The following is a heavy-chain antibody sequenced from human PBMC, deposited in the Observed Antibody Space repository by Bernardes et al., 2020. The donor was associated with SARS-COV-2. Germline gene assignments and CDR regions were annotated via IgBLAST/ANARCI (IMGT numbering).Heavy chain of an antibody. V-gene: IGHV3-66*01. D-gene: IGHD3-3*01. J-gene: IGHJ6*02. CDR3: ASPTIFGVVMSWYYGMDV. CDR1: GFTVSSNY. Sequence: GGSLRLSCAASGFTVSSNYMSWVRQAPGKGLEWVSVIYSGGSTYYADSVKGRFTISRDNSKNTLYLQMNSLRAEDTAVYYCASPTIFGVVMSWYYGMDVWGQGTTVTVSS. CDR2: IYSGGST.